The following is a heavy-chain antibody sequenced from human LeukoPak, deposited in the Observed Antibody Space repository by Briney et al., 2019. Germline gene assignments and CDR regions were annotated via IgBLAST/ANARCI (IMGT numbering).Heavy chain of an antibody. CDR2: ISYDGSNK. Sequence: PGRSLRLSCAASGFTFSSYAIHWVRQAPGKGLEWVAVISYDGSNKYYTDSVKGRFTISRDNSNNTLYLQMNSLRAEDTAMYYCARERAGDYDDYWGQGTLVTVSS. D-gene: IGHD4-17*01. CDR3: ARERAGDYDDY. V-gene: IGHV3-30-3*01. CDR1: GFTFSSYA. J-gene: IGHJ4*02.